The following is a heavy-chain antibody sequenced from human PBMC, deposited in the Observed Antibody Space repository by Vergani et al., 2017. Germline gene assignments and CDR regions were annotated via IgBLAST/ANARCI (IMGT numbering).Heavy chain of an antibody. J-gene: IGHJ5*02. CDR2: INPNSGGT. D-gene: IGHD2-2*03. Sequence: QVQLVQSGGEVKKPGASVKVSCKASGYTFTGYYMHWVRQASGQGLEWMGWINPNSGGTNYAQKFQGRVTMTRDTSISTAYMELGRLRSDDTAVYYCARDGYCSSTSCYGWFDPWGQGTLVTVSS. CDR1: GYTFTGYY. CDR3: ARDGYCSSTSCYGWFDP. V-gene: IGHV1-2*02.